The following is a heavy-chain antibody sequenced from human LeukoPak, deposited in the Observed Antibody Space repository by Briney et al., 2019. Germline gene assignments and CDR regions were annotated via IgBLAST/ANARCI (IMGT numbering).Heavy chain of an antibody. Sequence: PGGSLRLSCAASGFTVSSNYMSWVRQAPGKGLEWVSVIYSGGSTYYADSVKGRFTISRDNSENTLYLQMNSLRAEDTAVYYCARVQYYGSGSYYNDLYYFDYWGQGTLVTVSS. CDR1: GFTVSSNY. CDR3: ARVQYYGSGSYYNDLYYFDY. CDR2: IYSGGST. J-gene: IGHJ4*02. D-gene: IGHD3-10*01. V-gene: IGHV3-66*01.